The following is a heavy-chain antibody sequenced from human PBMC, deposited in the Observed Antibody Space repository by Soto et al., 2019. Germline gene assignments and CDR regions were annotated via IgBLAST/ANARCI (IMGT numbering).Heavy chain of an antibody. CDR1: GGTFSSYA. V-gene: IGHV1-69*01. CDR3: ARVPTIVLVPAAMWFDP. J-gene: IGHJ5*02. D-gene: IGHD2-2*01. Sequence: QVRLVQSGAEVKKPGSSVKVSCKASGGTFSSYAISWVRQAPGQGLEWMGGIIPIFGTANYAQKFQGRVTITADESTSTAYMELSSLRSEDTAVYYCARVPTIVLVPAAMWFDPWGQGTLVTVSS. CDR2: IIPIFGTA.